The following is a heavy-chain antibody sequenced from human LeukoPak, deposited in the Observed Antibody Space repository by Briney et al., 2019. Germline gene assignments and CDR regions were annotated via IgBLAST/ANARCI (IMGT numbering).Heavy chain of an antibody. CDR1: GFTFRNYW. D-gene: IGHD3-3*01. CDR2: IKYDGSAT. Sequence: GGSLRLSCVASGFTFRNYWMNWIRQVPGKGLVWVSHIKYDGSATNYADSVKGRFTISRDNAKNTLYLQMNSLRAEDTAVYYCVSGSLQSGYNFDYWGQGALVTVSS. J-gene: IGHJ4*02. V-gene: IGHV3-74*01. CDR3: VSGSLQSGYNFDY.